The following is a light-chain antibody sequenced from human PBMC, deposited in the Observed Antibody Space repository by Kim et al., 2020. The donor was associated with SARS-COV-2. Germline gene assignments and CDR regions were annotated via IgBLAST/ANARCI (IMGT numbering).Light chain of an antibody. CDR1: ERISKW. Sequence: ASIGDRVTITCRASERISKWLAWYQQKPGKAPNLLIYKASSLKSGVPSRFSGTGSGTDFTLTISSLQPDDSATYFCQQYNSDPYTFGQGTKVDIK. CDR3: QQYNSDPYT. CDR2: KAS. J-gene: IGKJ2*01. V-gene: IGKV1-5*03.